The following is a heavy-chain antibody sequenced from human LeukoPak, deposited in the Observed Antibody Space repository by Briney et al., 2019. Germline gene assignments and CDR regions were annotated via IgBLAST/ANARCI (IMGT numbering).Heavy chain of an antibody. Sequence: SETLSLTCSVSGXSISSPAWTWIRQPPGKGLEWIGYCHYSGSTNYNPSLKSRVTMSVDTSKNQFSLKLSSVTAADTAIYYCARVGGNWHFDLWGRGTLVTVPS. CDR2: CHYSGST. CDR1: GXSISSPA. D-gene: IGHD3-10*01. V-gene: IGHV4-59*11. CDR3: ARVGGNWHFDL. J-gene: IGHJ2*01.